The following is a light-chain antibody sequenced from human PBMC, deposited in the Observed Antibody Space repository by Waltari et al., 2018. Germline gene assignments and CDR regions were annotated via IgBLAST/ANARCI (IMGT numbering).Light chain of an antibody. CDR3: QQYNSYPWT. CDR2: KAS. J-gene: IGKJ1*01. V-gene: IGKV1-5*03. Sequence: DIQMNQSPSTLSASVRDRVTITCRASQSISSWLAWYQQKPGKAPKLLIYKASSLESGVPSRFSGSGSGTEFTLTISSLQPDDFATYYCQQYNSYPWTFGQGTKVEIK. CDR1: QSISSW.